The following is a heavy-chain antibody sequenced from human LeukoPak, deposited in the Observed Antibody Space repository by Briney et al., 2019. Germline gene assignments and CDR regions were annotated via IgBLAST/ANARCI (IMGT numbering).Heavy chain of an antibody. Sequence: GGSLRLSCAASGFTFSSYSMNWVRQAPGKGLEWVSSISSSSSYIYYADSVKGRFTISRDNAKNSLYLQMNSLRAEDTAVYYCARKLRYFDWLSDYRYYFDNWGQGTLVTVSS. D-gene: IGHD3-9*01. CDR2: ISSSSSYI. J-gene: IGHJ4*02. CDR3: ARKLRYFDWLSDYRYYFDN. V-gene: IGHV3-21*01. CDR1: GFTFSSYS.